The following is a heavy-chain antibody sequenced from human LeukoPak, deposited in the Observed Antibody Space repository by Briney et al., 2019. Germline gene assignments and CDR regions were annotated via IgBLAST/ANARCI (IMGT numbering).Heavy chain of an antibody. CDR3: ASLGGTYDY. CDR2: IYDSGST. Sequence: SETLSLTCTVSGGSISSYFWSWIRQPPGKGLEWIGYIYDSGSTKYNPSLQSRVSISVHTSKSQVSLKLSSVTAADTAVYYCASLGGTYDYWGQGTLVTVSS. V-gene: IGHV4-59*08. J-gene: IGHJ4*02. D-gene: IGHD1-26*01. CDR1: GGSISSYF.